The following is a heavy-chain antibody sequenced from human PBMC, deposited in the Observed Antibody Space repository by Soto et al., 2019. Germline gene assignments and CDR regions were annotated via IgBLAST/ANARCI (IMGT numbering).Heavy chain of an antibody. D-gene: IGHD6-19*01. J-gene: IGHJ3*02. Sequence: GGSLRLSCAASGFTFSSYSMNWVRQAPGKGLEWVSSISSSSSYIYYADSVKGRFTISRDNAKNSLYLQMNSLRAEDTAVYYGARVVMAGDVAGAFDIWGQGTMVTVSS. CDR2: ISSSSSYI. CDR1: GFTFSSYS. V-gene: IGHV3-21*01. CDR3: ARVVMAGDVAGAFDI.